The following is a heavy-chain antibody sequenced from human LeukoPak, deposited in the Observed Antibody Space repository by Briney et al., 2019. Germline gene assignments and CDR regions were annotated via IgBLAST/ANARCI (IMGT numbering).Heavy chain of an antibody. CDR1: VYISPNFC. V-gene: IGHV1-46*01. D-gene: IGHD3-10*01. J-gene: IGHJ4*01. CDR3: ARATRGYDSGRDLDY. CDR2: INPSRGST. Sequence: ASVKVSRQASVYISPNFCMHGVRPAPGQGLEWMGIINPSRGSTRFAQKFKGRVTMTRDMSTSSVYMELSSLRSVDTAEYYCARATRGYDSGRDLDYWGQGTLVTVSS.